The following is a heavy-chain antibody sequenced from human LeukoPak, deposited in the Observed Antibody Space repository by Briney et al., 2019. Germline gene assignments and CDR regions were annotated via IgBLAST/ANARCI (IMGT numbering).Heavy chain of an antibody. CDR3: ARGPSYDPRGPDGFDI. CDR1: GASISSASYF. J-gene: IGHJ3*02. D-gene: IGHD3-22*01. V-gene: IGHV4-31*03. CDR2: IYYNGNT. Sequence: SQTLSLTCSVSGASISSASYFWIWIRQHPGKGLEWIGYIYYNGNTYYNPSLKSRVTISLDTSKNHFSLNLNSVTAADTAVYYCARGPSYDPRGPDGFDIWGKGTMVTVSS.